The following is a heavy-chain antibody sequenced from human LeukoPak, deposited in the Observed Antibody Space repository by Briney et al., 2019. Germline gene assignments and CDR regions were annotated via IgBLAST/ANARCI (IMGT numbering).Heavy chain of an antibody. CDR2: INNDGSSK. V-gene: IGHV3-74*01. Sequence: GGSLSLSCAASGFTFISNWMHWVRQAPGKGLVWVSGINNDGSSKFYADSVKGRFTISRDNAKNTLYLQMNSLRAEDTAVYYCARGHYYDSSAYYYYYAMDVWGQGTTVTDSS. CDR1: GFTFISNW. J-gene: IGHJ6*02. CDR3: ARGHYYDSSAYYYYYAMDV. D-gene: IGHD3-22*01.